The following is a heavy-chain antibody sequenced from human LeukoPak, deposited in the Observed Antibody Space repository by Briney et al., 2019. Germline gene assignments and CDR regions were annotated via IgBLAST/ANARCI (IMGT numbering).Heavy chain of an antibody. J-gene: IGHJ6*04. CDR1: GYSISSGYY. Sequence: SETLSLTCAVSGYSISSGYYWGWIRQPPGKGLEWIGSIYHSGSTYYNPSLKSRVTISVDTSKNQFSLKLSSVTAADMAVYYCARDGSGDGMDVWGKGTTVTVSS. D-gene: IGHD3-10*01. CDR3: ARDGSGDGMDV. V-gene: IGHV4-38-2*02. CDR2: IYHSGST.